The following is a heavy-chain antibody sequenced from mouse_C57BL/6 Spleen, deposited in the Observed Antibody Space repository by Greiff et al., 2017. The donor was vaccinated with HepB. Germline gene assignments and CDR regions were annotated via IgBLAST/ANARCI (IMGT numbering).Heavy chain of an antibody. D-gene: IGHD1-1*02. J-gene: IGHJ2*01. CDR3: ARAVGGY. CDR1: GYAFSSSW. Sequence: VKLMESGPELVKPGASVKISCKASGYAFSSSWMNWVKQRPGKGLEWIGRIYPGDGDTNYNGKFKGKATLTADKSSSTAYMQLSSLTSEDSAVYFCARAVGGYWGQGTTLTVSS. V-gene: IGHV1-82*01. CDR2: IYPGDGDT.